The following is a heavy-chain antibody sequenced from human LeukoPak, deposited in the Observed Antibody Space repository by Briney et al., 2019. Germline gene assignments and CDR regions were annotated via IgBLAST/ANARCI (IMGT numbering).Heavy chain of an antibody. Sequence: ASVKVSCKASGYAFTSYAMHWVRQAPGQRLEWMGWINAGNGNTKYSQKFQGRVTITRDTSASTAYMELSSLRSEDTAVYYCARVRSGWYGGYFDYWGQGTLVTVSS. CDR3: ARVRSGWYGGYFDY. CDR2: INAGNGNT. CDR1: GYAFTSYA. V-gene: IGHV1-3*01. J-gene: IGHJ4*02. D-gene: IGHD6-19*01.